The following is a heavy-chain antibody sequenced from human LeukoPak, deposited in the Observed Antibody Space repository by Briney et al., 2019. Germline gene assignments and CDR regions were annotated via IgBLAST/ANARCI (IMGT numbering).Heavy chain of an antibody. V-gene: IGHV4-59*08. D-gene: IGHD3-10*01. J-gene: IGHJ4*02. CDR3: ARVEDSGWYYFDY. Sequence: SETLSLTCTVSGGSISSHYWSWIRQPPEKGLEWIGYIYYSGSTNYNPSLKSRVTISIHTSKNQFSLKLSSVTAADTAVYYCARVEDSGWYYFDYWGQGTLVTVSS. CDR1: GGSISSHY. CDR2: IYYSGST.